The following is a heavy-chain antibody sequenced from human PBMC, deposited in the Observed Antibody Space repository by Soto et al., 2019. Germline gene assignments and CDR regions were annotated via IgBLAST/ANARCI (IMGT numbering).Heavy chain of an antibody. D-gene: IGHD4-4*01. CDR3: ARVYYSNLPYYFYYMDV. CDR2: ISSSSGYT. CDR1: GFTFSDYY. V-gene: IGHV3-11*06. J-gene: IGHJ6*02. Sequence: GGSLRLSCTASGFTFSDYYMSWIRQAPGKGLEWVSYISSSSGYTEYADSVKGRFTISRDYTKNSLYLQMNSLRAEDTAVYFCARVYYSNLPYYFYYMDVWGQGTTVTVSS.